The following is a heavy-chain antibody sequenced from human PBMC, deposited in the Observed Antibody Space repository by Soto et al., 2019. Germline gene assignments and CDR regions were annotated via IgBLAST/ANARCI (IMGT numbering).Heavy chain of an antibody. V-gene: IGHV4-31*03. CDR3: ARAGIVATIGMILLRGDHYYFDY. CDR2: IYYSGST. J-gene: IGHJ4*02. CDR1: GGSLSRGGYY. D-gene: IGHD5-12*01. Sequence: SETLSLTCTVSGGSLSRGGYYWSWIRQHPGKGLEWIGYIYYSGSTYYNPSLKSRVTISVDTSKNQFSLKLSSVTAADTAVYYCARAGIVATIGMILLRGDHYYFDYWGQGTLVTVSS.